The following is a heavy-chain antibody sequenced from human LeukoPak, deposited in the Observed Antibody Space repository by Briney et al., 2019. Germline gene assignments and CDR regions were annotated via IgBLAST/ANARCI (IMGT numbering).Heavy chain of an antibody. J-gene: IGHJ4*02. CDR2: IRSKAYGGTT. Sequence: GGSLRLSCTASGFTFGDYAMSWFRQAPGKGLEWVGFIRSKAYGGTTEYAASVKGRFTISRDDSKSIAYLQMNSLKTEDTAVYYCTRPVPSDYYDSKGDYFDYWGQGTLVTVSS. D-gene: IGHD3-22*01. CDR1: GFTFGDYA. V-gene: IGHV3-49*03. CDR3: TRPVPSDYYDSKGDYFDY.